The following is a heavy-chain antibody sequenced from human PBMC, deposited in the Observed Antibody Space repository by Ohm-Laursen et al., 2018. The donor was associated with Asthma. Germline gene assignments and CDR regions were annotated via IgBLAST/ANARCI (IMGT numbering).Heavy chain of an antibody. D-gene: IGHD6-6*01. V-gene: IGHV1-46*03. CDR3: ARTYSSTFIWFDP. J-gene: IGHJ5*02. Sequence: ASVKVSCKASGYTFTSYYMHWVRQAPRQGLEWMGIINPSGGSTSYAQKFQGRVTMTRDTSTSTVYMELSSLRSEDTAVYYCARTYSSTFIWFDPWGQGTLVTVSS. CDR2: INPSGGST. CDR1: GYTFTSYY.